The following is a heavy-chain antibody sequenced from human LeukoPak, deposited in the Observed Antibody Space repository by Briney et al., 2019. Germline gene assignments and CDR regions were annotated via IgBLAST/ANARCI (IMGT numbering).Heavy chain of an antibody. CDR1: GGTFSSYA. J-gene: IGHJ4*02. CDR2: IIPIFGTA. CDR3: ARGFVGGGSFDY. Sequence: ASVKVSCKASGGTFSSYAISWVRQAPGQGLEWMGGIIPIFGTANYAQKFQGGVTITADESTSTAYMELSSLRSEDTAVYYCARGFVGGGSFDYWGQGTLVTVSS. V-gene: IGHV1-69*13. D-gene: IGHD3-16*01.